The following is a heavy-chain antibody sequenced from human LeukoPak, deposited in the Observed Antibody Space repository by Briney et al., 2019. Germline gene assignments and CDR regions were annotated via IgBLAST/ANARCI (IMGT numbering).Heavy chain of an antibody. CDR2: IKRDGSEK. D-gene: IGHD2-2*01. V-gene: IGHV3-7*05. CDR1: GFTFSNYW. J-gene: IGHJ4*02. Sequence: PGGSLRLSCAASGFTFSNYWMSWVRQAPAKGLEWVANIKRDGSEKYYVDSVGGRFTISRDNAKSSLYLQMNSLRVEDTAVYYCARDYQGHFEYWGQGTLVTVSS. CDR3: ARDYQGHFEY.